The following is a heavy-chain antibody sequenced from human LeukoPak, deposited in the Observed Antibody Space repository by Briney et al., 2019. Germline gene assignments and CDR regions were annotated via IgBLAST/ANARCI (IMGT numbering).Heavy chain of an antibody. D-gene: IGHD3-10*01. J-gene: IGHJ4*02. CDR1: GFTFSSSA. CDR2: ISGSGGGT. Sequence: GGSLRLSCATSGFTFSSSAMSWVRQALGKGLAWVSTISGSGGGTYYADSVKGRFTISRDNSNNTLYLQMNSLRAEDTAVFYCAKLFYSSGMYHFDYWGQGTLVTVSS. V-gene: IGHV3-23*01. CDR3: AKLFYSSGMYHFDY.